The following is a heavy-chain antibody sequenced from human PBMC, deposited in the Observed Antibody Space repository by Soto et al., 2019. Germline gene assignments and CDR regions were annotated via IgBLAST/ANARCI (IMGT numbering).Heavy chain of an antibody. Sequence: SETLSLTCTVSGGSISSYYWSWIRQPPGKGMEWIGYIYYSGSTNYNPSLKSRVTISVDTSKNQFSMKLSSVTAADTAVYYCARTYGSSGPNSGGYAFDIWGQGTMVT. CDR3: ARTYGSSGPNSGGYAFDI. J-gene: IGHJ3*02. CDR1: GGSISSYY. CDR2: IYYSGST. D-gene: IGHD3-22*01. V-gene: IGHV4-59*01.